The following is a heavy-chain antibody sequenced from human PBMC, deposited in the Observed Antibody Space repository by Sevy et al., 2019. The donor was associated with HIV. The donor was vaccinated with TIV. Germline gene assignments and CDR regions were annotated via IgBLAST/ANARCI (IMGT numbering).Heavy chain of an antibody. D-gene: IGHD2-21*01. V-gene: IGHV3-48*02. CDR2: IGTAAGVT. CDR3: ARCPGHYSIDY. Sequence: GGSLRLSCAASGFTFNTYSLIWVRQTPGKGLEWLSFIGTAAGVTYYADSVKGGFTRSRVNSKKSLYLQMNSLRDEDTAVYYCARCPGHYSIDYWGQGTLVTVSS. J-gene: IGHJ4*02. CDR1: GFTFNTYS.